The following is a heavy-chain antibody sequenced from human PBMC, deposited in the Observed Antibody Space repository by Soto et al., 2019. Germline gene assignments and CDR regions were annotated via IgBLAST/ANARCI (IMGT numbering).Heavy chain of an antibody. D-gene: IGHD1-7*01. CDR3: ARTPGITSKWYFDL. CDR2: VSPSGTST. V-gene: IGHV3-23*04. J-gene: IGHJ2*01. CDR1: GFNFNSFA. Sequence: EAQLVESGGGLVQPGGSLRLSCAASGFNFNSFAMSWVRQAPGKGLEWVSGVSPSGTSTYYAGSLKGRLTISRDNSKDTVYLQMDFLRVDDTAIYFCARTPGITSKWYFDLWGRGTLVSVSS.